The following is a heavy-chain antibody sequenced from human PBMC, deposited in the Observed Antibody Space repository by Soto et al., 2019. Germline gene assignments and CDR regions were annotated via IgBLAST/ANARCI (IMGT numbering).Heavy chain of an antibody. CDR1: GDSVSSKSAT. J-gene: IGHJ4*02. Sequence: SQTLSLTCAISGDSVSSKSATWNWIRQSPSRGLEWLGRTYYRSKWSTDYVVSVKGRITVNPDTSKNQFSLRLNSVTPEDTAVYYCARALAGSYDYWGQGTLVTVSS. CDR2: TYYRSKWST. V-gene: IGHV6-1*01. CDR3: ARALAGSYDY. D-gene: IGHD1-26*01.